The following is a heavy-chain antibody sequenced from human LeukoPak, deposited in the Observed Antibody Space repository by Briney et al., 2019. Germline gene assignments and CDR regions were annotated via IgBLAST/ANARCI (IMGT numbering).Heavy chain of an antibody. D-gene: IGHD1-26*01. V-gene: IGHV4-4*07. CDR1: GGSISNYC. J-gene: IGHJ3*01. CDR2: IHSSGST. Sequence: PSETLSLTCTVSGGSISNYCWSWIRQSAGKGLEWIGRIHSSGSTNFNPSLRSRVTMSADTSKHQFSLWLTSVTAADTALYYCARGIATITQDSFDVWGLGTMVTVSS. CDR3: ARGIATITQDSFDV.